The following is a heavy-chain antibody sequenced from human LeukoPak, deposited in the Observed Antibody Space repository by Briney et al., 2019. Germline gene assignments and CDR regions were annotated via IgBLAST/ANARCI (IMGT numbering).Heavy chain of an antibody. J-gene: IGHJ4*02. CDR3: ARGGTGYSYGFDY. V-gene: IGHV1-69*05. CDR2: IIPIFGTA. Sequence: SVKVSCKASGGTFSSYAISWVRQAPGQGLEWMGGIIPIFGTANYAQKFQGRVTITTDESTSTAYMELSSLRCEDTAVYYCARGGTGYSYGFDYWGQGTLVTVSS. D-gene: IGHD5-18*01. CDR1: GGTFSSYA.